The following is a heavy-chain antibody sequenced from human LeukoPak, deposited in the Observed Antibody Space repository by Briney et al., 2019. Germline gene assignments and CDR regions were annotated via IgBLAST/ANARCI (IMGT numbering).Heavy chain of an antibody. V-gene: IGHV3-30*04. D-gene: IGHD3-22*01. J-gene: IGHJ1*01. CDR3: TRDRPYYERDAEYFQY. CDR2: VSYDGTQT. CDR1: GFYFMSYA. Sequence: PGGSLRLSCGASGFYFMSYAMHWVRQAPGKGLEWVGIVSYDGTQTEYGDSVKGRFTISRDNSKNTLYLHMNSLRQEDTAVYFCTRDRPYYERDAEYFQYWGQGTLVTVSS.